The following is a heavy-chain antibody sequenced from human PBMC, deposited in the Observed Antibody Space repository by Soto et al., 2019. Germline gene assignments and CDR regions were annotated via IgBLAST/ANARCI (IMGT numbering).Heavy chain of an antibody. CDR3: ARDGGGTPNAFDI. V-gene: IGHV3-11*01. CDR1: GFTFSDEY. D-gene: IGHD3-16*01. Sequence: GSLRLSCAASGFTFSDEYMSWIRQAPGKVLEWVAYISSSASTIYYADSVKGRFTISRDTAKNSLYLQMNSLRAEDTAVYYCARDGGGTPNAFDIWGQGTM. CDR2: ISSSASTI. J-gene: IGHJ3*02.